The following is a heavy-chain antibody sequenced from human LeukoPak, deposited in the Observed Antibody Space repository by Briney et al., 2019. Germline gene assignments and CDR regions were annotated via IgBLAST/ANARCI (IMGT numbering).Heavy chain of an antibody. V-gene: IGHV1-46*01. CDR3: ANSRYDSSGYYGIIGY. CDR2: INPSGGST. CDR1: GYTFTSYY. Sequence: GASVKVSCKASGYTFTSYYMHWVRQAPGQGLEWMGIINPSGGSTSYAQKFQGRVTMTRDMSTSTVYMELSSLRAEDTAVYYCANSRYDSSGYYGIIGYWGQGTLVTVSS. J-gene: IGHJ4*02. D-gene: IGHD3-22*01.